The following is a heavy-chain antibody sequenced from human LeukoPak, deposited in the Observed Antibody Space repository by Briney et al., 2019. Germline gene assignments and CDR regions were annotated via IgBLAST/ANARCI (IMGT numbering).Heavy chain of an antibody. Sequence: GGSLRLPCAASELTFRGFAMGWVRRAPGKGLRGVQAISGSGGSTYYADSVKGRFTISRDNSKNTLYLQMNSLRAEDTAVYYCAKGPYYDSSGYLNWGQGTLVTVSS. V-gene: IGHV3-23*01. J-gene: IGHJ4*02. CDR3: AKGPYYDSSGYLN. CDR2: ISGSGGST. D-gene: IGHD3-22*01. CDR1: ELTFRGFA.